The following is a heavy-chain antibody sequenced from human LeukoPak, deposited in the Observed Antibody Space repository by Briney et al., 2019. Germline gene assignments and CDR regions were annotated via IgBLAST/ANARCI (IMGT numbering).Heavy chain of an antibody. D-gene: IGHD3-3*01. V-gene: IGHV3-7*03. Sequence: GGSLRLSCVASGFTFGKYWMSWVRQAPGKGLEWVANIKLDGREKNYVDSVKGRFTISRDNTKNSLYLQMNSLRAEDTAVFYCARDQYDTWSRRGNFDSWGQGTLVIVSS. CDR3: ARDQYDTWSRRGNFDS. CDR1: GFTFGKYW. J-gene: IGHJ4*02. CDR2: IKLDGREK.